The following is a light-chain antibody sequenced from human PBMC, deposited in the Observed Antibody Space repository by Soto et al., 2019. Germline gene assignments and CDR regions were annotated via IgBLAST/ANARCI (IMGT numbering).Light chain of an antibody. Sequence: DIVLTQSPGTLSLSPGARAALSCTASQSVHNFLAWYQQKPGQAPRLLIYGASNRAAGIPARFSGSGSGTDFTLTINSLEPEDFAVYYCQQRSNWPPITVGKGTRLEIK. J-gene: IGKJ5*01. V-gene: IGKV3-11*01. CDR1: QSVHNF. CDR3: QQRSNWPPIT. CDR2: GAS.